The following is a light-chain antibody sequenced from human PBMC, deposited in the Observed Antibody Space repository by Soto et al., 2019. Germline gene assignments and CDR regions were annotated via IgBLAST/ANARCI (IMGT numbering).Light chain of an antibody. CDR1: SGHSSNA. Sequence: QLVLTQSPSASASLGASVKFTCTLSSGHSSNAVAWHQQQPEKGPRYLMKLNSDGSHSKGDGIPDRFSGSSSGAERYLTISSLQSEDEADCYCQTWGWGSVVFGGGTKLTVL. V-gene: IGLV4-69*01. CDR2: LNSDGSH. J-gene: IGLJ2*01. CDR3: QTWGWGSVV.